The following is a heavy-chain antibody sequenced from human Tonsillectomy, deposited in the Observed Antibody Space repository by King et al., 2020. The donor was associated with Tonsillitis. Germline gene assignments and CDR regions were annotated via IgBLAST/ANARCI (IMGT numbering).Heavy chain of an antibody. CDR2: IYWDDNK. CDR3: AHKPGFFVVTDTLRWFDP. Sequence: TLKESGPTLVKSTQTLTLTCTFSGFSLNTYGVGVGWIRQPPGKALEWLAVIYWDDNKRYSPSLKNRLTVTKDTSKNQVVLTMTNMDPVDTATYYCAHKPGFFVVTDTLRWFDPWGQGTLVTVSS. D-gene: IGHD3-3*01. V-gene: IGHV2-5*02. CDR1: GFSLNTYGVG. J-gene: IGHJ5*02.